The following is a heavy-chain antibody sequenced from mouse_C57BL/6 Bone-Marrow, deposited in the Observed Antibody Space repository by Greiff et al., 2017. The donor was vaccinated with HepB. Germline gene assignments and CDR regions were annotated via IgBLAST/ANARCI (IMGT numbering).Heavy chain of an antibody. V-gene: IGHV1-64*01. CDR1: GYTFTSYW. D-gene: IGHD1-1*01. Sequence: QVQLQQPGAELVKPGASVKLSCKASGYTFTSYWMHWVKQRPGQGLEWIGMIHPNSGSTNYNEKFKSKATLTVDKSSSTAYMQLSSLTSEDSAVYYCARVHYYGSSYCAMDYWGQGTSVTVSS. CDR2: IHPNSGST. J-gene: IGHJ4*01. CDR3: ARVHYYGSSYCAMDY.